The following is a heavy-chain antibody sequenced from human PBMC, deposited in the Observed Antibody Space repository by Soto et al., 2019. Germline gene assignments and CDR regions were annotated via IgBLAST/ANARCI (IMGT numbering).Heavy chain of an antibody. CDR2: IYYSGST. D-gene: IGHD3-3*01. CDR1: GGSISSGDYY. CDR3: ARVTREYYDFWSGYQAPFDY. J-gene: IGHJ4*02. V-gene: IGHV4-30-4*01. Sequence: PSETLSLTCTVSGGSISSGDYYWSWIRQPPGKGLEWIGYIYYSGSTYYNPSLKSRVTISVDTSKNQFSLKLSSVTAADTAVYYCARVTREYYDFWSGYQAPFDYWGQGTLVTVSS.